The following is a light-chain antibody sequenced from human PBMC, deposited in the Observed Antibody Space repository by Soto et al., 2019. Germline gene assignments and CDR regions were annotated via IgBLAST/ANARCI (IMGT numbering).Light chain of an antibody. CDR2: GAS. Sequence: DIVLMQSPGTLSLSPGERATLSCRASQSVRNSYLAWYQQKPGQAPRLLISGASTRATGIPARFTGSRSGTEFTLTISRLQSEDFAVYHCQQYNSWPLTFGQGTKVDIK. CDR3: QQYNSWPLT. V-gene: IGKV3-15*01. CDR1: QSVRNSY. J-gene: IGKJ1*01.